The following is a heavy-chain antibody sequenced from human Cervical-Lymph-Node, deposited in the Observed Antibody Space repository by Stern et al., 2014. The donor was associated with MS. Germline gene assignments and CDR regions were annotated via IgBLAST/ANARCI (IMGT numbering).Heavy chain of an antibody. CDR3: ARAGPYDYIWGNFRHRAFYFDS. D-gene: IGHD3-16*02. J-gene: IGHJ4*02. Sequence: QVQLVESGPGLVKPSETLSLMCSVSSGFIGNNYWSWIRQPPGKGLEWIGHLYYSGSTYYNPSLKSRVTISLDTSKNQLSLRLASVTAADTAVYYCARAGPYDYIWGNFRHRAFYFDSLGQGALVTVSS. CDR2: LYYSGST. CDR1: SGFIGNNY. V-gene: IGHV4-59*01.